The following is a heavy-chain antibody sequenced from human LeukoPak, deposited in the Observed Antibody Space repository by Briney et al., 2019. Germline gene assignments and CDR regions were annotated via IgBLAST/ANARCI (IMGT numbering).Heavy chain of an antibody. CDR3: ARDLKGGRQGAIDY. D-gene: IGHD2-15*01. CDR2: ISTSGSTK. V-gene: IGHV3-11*01. J-gene: IGHJ4*02. Sequence: GGSLRLSCSASGFTFSDYYRSWIRQAPGKGLEWVSYISTSGSTKYYADSVKGRFTISRDNAKNSLYLQMNSLRAEDTAVYYCARDLKGGRQGAIDYWGQGTLVTVSS. CDR1: GFTFSDYY.